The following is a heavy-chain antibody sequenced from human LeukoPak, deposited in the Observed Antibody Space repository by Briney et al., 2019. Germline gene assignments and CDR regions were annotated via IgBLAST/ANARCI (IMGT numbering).Heavy chain of an antibody. V-gene: IGHV1-2*06. CDR3: AIYWNYEPLGMDV. J-gene: IGHJ6*04. CDR2: INPNSGGT. D-gene: IGHD1-7*01. Sequence: EASVKVSCKASGYTFTGYYMHWVRQAPGQGLEWMGRINPNSGGTNYAQKFQGRVTMTRDTSISTAYMELSRLRSDDTAVYYCAIYWNYEPLGMDVWGKGTTVTVSS. CDR1: GYTFTGYY.